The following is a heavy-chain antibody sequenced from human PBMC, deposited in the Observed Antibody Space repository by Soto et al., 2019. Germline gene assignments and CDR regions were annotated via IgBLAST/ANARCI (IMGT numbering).Heavy chain of an antibody. V-gene: IGHV1-46*03. CDR1: GYIFTSYY. Sequence: ASVKVSCKASGYIFTSYYIHWVRQAPGQGLEWMGWINPFDGSRMFAQSFQGRVTMTRDTSTSTVYMEVSSLRSEDTAVYYCSRVDPGETSPFDHWGQGTLVTVXS. J-gene: IGHJ4*02. CDR3: SRVDPGETSPFDH. CDR2: INPFDGSR. D-gene: IGHD3-10*01.